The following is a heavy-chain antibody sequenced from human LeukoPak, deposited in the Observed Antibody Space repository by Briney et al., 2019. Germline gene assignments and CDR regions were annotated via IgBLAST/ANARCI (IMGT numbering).Heavy chain of an antibody. Sequence: PSETLSLTCTVSGGSISSGGYYWSWIRQHPGKGLEWIGYIYYSGNTNYNPSLKSRVTISEDMSKNQFSLKLTSVTAADTAVYFCARDGGSGWTGFDYWGRGTLVTVSS. J-gene: IGHJ4*02. V-gene: IGHV4-61*08. CDR2: IYYSGNT. D-gene: IGHD6-19*01. CDR3: ARDGGSGWTGFDY. CDR1: GGSISSGGYY.